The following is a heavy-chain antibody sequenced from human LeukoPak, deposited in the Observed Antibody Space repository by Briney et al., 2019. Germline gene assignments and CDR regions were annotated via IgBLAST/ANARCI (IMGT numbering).Heavy chain of an antibody. J-gene: IGHJ4*02. CDR2: IYYSGST. CDR3: VRGPRYDSSGYYYLF. CDR1: GGSISSSTYY. V-gene: IGHV4-39*02. Sequence: PSETLSLTCTVSGGSISSSTYYWGWIRQPPGKGLEWIGSIYYSGSTYYNASLKSRVTISVDTSKNHFSLRLSSVTAADTAVYYCVRGPRYDSSGYYYLFWGQGTLVTVSS. D-gene: IGHD3-22*01.